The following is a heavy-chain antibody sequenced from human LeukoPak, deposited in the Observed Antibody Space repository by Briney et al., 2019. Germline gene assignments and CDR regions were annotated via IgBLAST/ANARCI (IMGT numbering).Heavy chain of an antibody. J-gene: IGHJ6*02. CDR1: GGSISSSSYY. CDR3: ARHAGRGCGYGYSSSWYDYYYYGMDV. V-gene: IGHV4-39*01. CDR2: IYYSGST. D-gene: IGHD6-13*01. Sequence: SETLSLTCTVSGGSISSSSYYWGWIRQPPGKGLEWIGSIYYSGSTYYNPSLKSRVTISVDTSKNQFSLKLSSVAAADTAVYYCARHAGRGCGYGYSSSWYDYYYYGMDVWGQGTTVTVSS.